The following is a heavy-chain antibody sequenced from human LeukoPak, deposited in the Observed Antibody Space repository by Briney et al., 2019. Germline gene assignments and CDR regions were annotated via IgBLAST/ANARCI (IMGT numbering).Heavy chain of an antibody. D-gene: IGHD5-24*01. CDR2: IYYSGST. CDR1: GGSISSYY. J-gene: IGHJ3*02. Sequence: SGTLSLTCTVSGGSISSYYWSWIRQPPGKGLEWIGYIYYSGSTNYNPSLKSRVTISVDTSKNQFSLKLSSVTAADTAVYYCARHRRWLQFDAFDIWGQGTMVTVSS. CDR3: ARHRRWLQFDAFDI. V-gene: IGHV4-59*08.